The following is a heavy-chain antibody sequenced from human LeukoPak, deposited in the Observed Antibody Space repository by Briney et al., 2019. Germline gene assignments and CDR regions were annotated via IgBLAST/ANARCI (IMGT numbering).Heavy chain of an antibody. Sequence: EPSETLSLTCTVSGGSISSYYWSWIRQPAGKGLEWIGRIYTSGSTNYNPSLKSRVTMSVDTSKNQFSLKLSSVTAADTAVYYCARSGITIFGVVLFDYWGQGTLVTVSS. V-gene: IGHV4-4*07. D-gene: IGHD3-3*01. CDR2: IYTSGST. CDR3: ARSGITIFGVVLFDY. CDR1: GGSISSYY. J-gene: IGHJ4*02.